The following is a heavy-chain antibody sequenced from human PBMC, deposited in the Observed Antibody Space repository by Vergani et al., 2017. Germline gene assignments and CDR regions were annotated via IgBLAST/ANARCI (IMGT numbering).Heavy chain of an antibody. CDR3: ARDGPYYGSGSYQKTNWFDP. D-gene: IGHD3-10*01. CDR1: GYTFTGYY. V-gene: IGHV1-2*02. Sequence: QVQLVQYGAEVKKPGASVKVSCKASGYTFTGYYMHWVRQATGQGLEWMGWINPNSGGTNYAQKFQGRVTMTRDTSISTAYMELSRLRSDDTAVYYCARDGPYYGSGSYQKTNWFDPWGQGTLVTVSS. CDR2: INPNSGGT. J-gene: IGHJ5*02.